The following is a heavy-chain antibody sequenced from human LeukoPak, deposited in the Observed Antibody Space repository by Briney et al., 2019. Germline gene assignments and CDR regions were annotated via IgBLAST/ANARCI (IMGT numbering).Heavy chain of an antibody. Sequence: GGSLRLSCAASGFTFSSYAMSWVRQAPGKGLEWVSAISGSGGSTYYADSVKGRFTISRDNSKNTLYLQMNSLRAEGTAVYYCAKEVTFGGSYPSDYWGQGTLVTVSS. CDR1: GFTFSSYA. V-gene: IGHV3-23*01. CDR3: AKEVTFGGSYPSDY. CDR2: ISGSGGST. D-gene: IGHD1-26*01. J-gene: IGHJ4*02.